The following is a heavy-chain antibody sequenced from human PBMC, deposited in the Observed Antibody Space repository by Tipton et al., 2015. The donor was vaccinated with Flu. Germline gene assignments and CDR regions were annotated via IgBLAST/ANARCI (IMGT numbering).Heavy chain of an antibody. D-gene: IGHD6-13*01. CDR2: IYYSGST. CDR3: ARRVIAAAGTFGANWFDP. V-gene: IGHV4-39*01. Sequence: TLSLTCTVSGGSVSSGSYYWSWIRQPPGKGLEWIGSIYYSGSTYYNPSLKSRVTISVDTSKNQFSLKLSSVTAADTAVYYCARRVIAAAGTFGANWFDPWGQGTLVTVSS. CDR1: GGSVSSGSYY. J-gene: IGHJ5*02.